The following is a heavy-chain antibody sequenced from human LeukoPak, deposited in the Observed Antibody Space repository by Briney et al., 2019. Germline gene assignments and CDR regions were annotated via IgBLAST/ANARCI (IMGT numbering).Heavy chain of an antibody. V-gene: IGHV3-48*03. J-gene: IGHJ4*02. Sequence: PGGSLRLSCAASGFTFSNYAMNWIRQAPGKGLEWISYISNSGSTKYYADSVKGRFTISRDNAKNSVFLQMNSLRAEDTAVYYCAAVIDYWGQGTLVTVSS. CDR3: AAVIDY. CDR1: GFTFSNYA. CDR2: ISNSGSTK.